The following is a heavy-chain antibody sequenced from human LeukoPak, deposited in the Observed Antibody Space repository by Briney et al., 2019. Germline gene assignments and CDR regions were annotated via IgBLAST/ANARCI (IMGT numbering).Heavy chain of an antibody. CDR1: GGSISSYH. Sequence: PSETLSLTCTVSGGSISSYHWSWIRQPAGKGLEWIGRMFASGSTNYNPSLKSRVTISVDKSKYRFSLKLSSVTAADTAVYYCARDRVGAMDFDYWGPGTLVTVSS. V-gene: IGHV4-4*07. D-gene: IGHD1-26*01. CDR2: MFASGST. J-gene: IGHJ4*02. CDR3: ARDRVGAMDFDY.